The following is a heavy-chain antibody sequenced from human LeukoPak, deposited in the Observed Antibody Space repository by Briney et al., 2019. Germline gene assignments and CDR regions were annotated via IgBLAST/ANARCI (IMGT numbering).Heavy chain of an antibody. CDR3: AKDPRRVAVAGRGYFDY. V-gene: IGHV3-23*01. CDR2: ISGSGGST. CDR1: GFTFSSYA. Sequence: GGSLRLSCAASGFTFSSYAMSWVRQAPGKGLEWVSGISGSGGSTYYADSVKGRFTISRDNSKNTLYLQMNSLRAEDTAVYYCAKDPRRVAVAGRGYFDYWGQGTLVTVSS. D-gene: IGHD6-19*01. J-gene: IGHJ4*02.